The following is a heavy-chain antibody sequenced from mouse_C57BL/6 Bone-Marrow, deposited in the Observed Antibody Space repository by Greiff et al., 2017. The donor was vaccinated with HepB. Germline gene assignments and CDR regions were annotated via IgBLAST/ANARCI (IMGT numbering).Heavy chain of an antibody. CDR2: IHPNSGST. CDR1: GYTFTSYW. J-gene: IGHJ3*01. V-gene: IGHV1-64*01. Sequence: QVQLQQPGAELVKPGASVKLSCKASGYTFTSYWMHWVKQRPGQGLEWIGMIHPNSGSTNYNEKFKSKATLTVDKSSSTAYMQLSRLTSEDSAVYCCARYGYYLWFAYWGQGTLVTVSA. CDR3: ARYGYYLWFAY. D-gene: IGHD1-1*01.